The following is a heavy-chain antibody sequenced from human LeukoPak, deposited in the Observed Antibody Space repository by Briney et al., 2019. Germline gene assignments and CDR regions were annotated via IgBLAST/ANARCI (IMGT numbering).Heavy chain of an antibody. J-gene: IGHJ4*02. Sequence: GGSLRLSCAASGFTFSTSWMHWVRQAPGKGLEWVANIKQDGSEKYYVDSVKGRFIISRDNAKNSLYLQMNSLRVEDTAVYYCVSFSSPGWGQGTLVTVSS. CDR2: IKQDGSEK. V-gene: IGHV3-7*01. CDR3: VSFSSPG. D-gene: IGHD6-6*01. CDR1: GFTFSTSW.